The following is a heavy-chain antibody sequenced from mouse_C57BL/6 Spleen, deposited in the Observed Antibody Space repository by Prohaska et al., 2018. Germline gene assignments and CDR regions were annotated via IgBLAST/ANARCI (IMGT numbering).Heavy chain of an antibody. J-gene: IGHJ4*01. CDR2: INPNNGGT. CDR3: ARAGRGAMDY. V-gene: IGHV1-26*01. Sequence: HGMSLSWTGAINPNNGGTSYNQKFKGKGTLTVDKSSSTAYMELRSLTSEDSAVYYCARAGRGAMDYWGQGTSVTVSS.